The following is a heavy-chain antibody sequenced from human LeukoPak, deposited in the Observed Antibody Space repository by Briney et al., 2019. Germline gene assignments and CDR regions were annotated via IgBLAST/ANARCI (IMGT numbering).Heavy chain of an antibody. V-gene: IGHV3-48*01. J-gene: IGHJ4*02. CDR2: ISSSSSTR. D-gene: IGHD6-13*01. CDR3: ARDGPIAAAAVPHY. Sequence: PGGSQRLSCAASGFTFSSYSMNWVRQAPGKGLEWVSHISSSSSTRYYADSVKGRFTLSRDNAKNSLYLQMNSLRAEDTAVYYCARDGPIAAAAVPHYWGQGTLVTVSS. CDR1: GFTFSSYS.